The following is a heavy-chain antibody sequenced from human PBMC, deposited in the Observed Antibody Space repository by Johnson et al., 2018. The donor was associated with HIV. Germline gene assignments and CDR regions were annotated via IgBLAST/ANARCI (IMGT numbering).Heavy chain of an antibody. V-gene: IGHV3-23*04. Sequence: EVQLVESGGDLVKPGGSLRLSCAGSGFTFSKPWLTWVRHAPGKGLEWVSAISGSGGSTYYADSVKGRFTISRDNSKNTLYLQMNSLRAEDTAVYYCAKDPGWFGEPGDAFDIWGQGTMVTVSS. CDR3: AKDPGWFGEPGDAFDI. J-gene: IGHJ3*02. CDR2: ISGSGGST. D-gene: IGHD3-10*01. CDR1: GFTFSKPW.